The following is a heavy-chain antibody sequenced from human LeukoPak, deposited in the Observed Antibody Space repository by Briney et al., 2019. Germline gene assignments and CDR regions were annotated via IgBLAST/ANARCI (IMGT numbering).Heavy chain of an antibody. D-gene: IGHD2/OR15-2a*01. CDR1: GFAFSNFA. J-gene: IGHJ5*02. CDR3: TNFQTVCVKPFEH. V-gene: IGHV3-30*04. Sequence: GGSLRLSCAASGFAFSNFAMHWVRQAPGKGLEWVAVVSYEGTIKYYTDSAKGRFTISRDNARNSLYLQMEGLRVEDTAVYYCTNFQTVCVKPFEHWGQGTLVTVSS. CDR2: VSYEGTIK.